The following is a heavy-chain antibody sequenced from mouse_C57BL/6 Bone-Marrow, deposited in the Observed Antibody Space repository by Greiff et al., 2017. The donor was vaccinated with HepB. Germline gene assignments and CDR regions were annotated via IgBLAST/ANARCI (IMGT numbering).Heavy chain of an antibody. V-gene: IGHV1-74*01. CDR1: GYTFTSYW. Sequence: QVQLQQPGAELVKPGASVKVSCKASGYTFTSYWMHWIGRIHPSDSDTNYNQKFKGKATLTVDKSSSTAYMQLSSLTSEDSAVYYCAHITTVVARGYFDVWGTGTTVTVSS. D-gene: IGHD1-1*01. CDR3: AHITTVVARGYFDV. CDR2: IHPSDSDT. J-gene: IGHJ1*03.